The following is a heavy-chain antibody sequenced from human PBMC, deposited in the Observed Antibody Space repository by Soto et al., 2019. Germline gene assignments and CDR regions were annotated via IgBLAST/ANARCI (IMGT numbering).Heavy chain of an antibody. J-gene: IGHJ3*02. Sequence: ASVTVSCKASGYTFTSYDINWVRQATGQGLEWMGWMNPNSGNTGYAQKFQGRVTMTRNTSISTAYMELNSLKTEDTAVYYCTTPPGSYYGADAFDIWGQGTMVTVSS. CDR1: GYTFTSYD. V-gene: IGHV1-8*01. CDR2: MNPNSGNT. D-gene: IGHD1-26*01. CDR3: TTPPGSYYGADAFDI.